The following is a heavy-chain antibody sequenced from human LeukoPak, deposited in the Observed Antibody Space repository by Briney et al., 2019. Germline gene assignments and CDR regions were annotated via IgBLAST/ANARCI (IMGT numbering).Heavy chain of an antibody. CDR3: AGYSSGWYVDAFDI. D-gene: IGHD6-19*01. CDR2: TNHSGST. J-gene: IGHJ3*02. Sequence: SETLSLTCAVYGGSFSGYYWSWIRQPPGKGLEWIGETNHSGSTNYNPSLKSRVTISVDTSKNQFSLKLSSVTAADTAVYYCAGYSSGWYVDAFDIWGQGTMVTVSS. V-gene: IGHV4-34*01. CDR1: GGSFSGYY.